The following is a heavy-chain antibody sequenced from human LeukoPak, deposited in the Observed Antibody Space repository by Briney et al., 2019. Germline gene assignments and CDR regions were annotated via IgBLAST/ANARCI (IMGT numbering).Heavy chain of an antibody. D-gene: IGHD6-19*01. J-gene: IGHJ4*02. V-gene: IGHV3-30*18. CDR2: ISYDGSNK. Sequence: PGGSLRLSCAASGFTFSSYGMHWVRQAPGKGLEWVAVISYDGSNKYYADSVKGRFTISRDNSKNTLYLQMNSLRAKDTAVYYCAKRAVAGVSGDYWGQGTLVTVSS. CDR1: GFTFSSYG. CDR3: AKRAVAGVSGDY.